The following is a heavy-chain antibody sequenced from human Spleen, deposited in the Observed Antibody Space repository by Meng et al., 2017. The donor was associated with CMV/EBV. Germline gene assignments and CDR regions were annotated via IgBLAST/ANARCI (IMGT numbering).Heavy chain of an antibody. Sequence: GESLKISCAASGFTFSSYAMSWVRQAPGKGLEWVSAISGSGGSTYYADSVKGRFTISRDNSKNTLYLQMNSLRAEDTAVYYCAKDKGVALDYWGQGTLVTVSS. D-gene: IGHD2-15*01. CDR3: AKDKGVALDY. CDR2: ISGSGGST. CDR1: GFTFSSYA. J-gene: IGHJ4*02. V-gene: IGHV3-23*01.